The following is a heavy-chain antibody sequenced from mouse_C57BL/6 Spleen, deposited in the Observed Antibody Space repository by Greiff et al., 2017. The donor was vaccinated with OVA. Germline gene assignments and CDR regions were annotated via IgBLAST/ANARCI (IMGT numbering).Heavy chain of an antibody. V-gene: IGHV1-69*01. CDR3: ARTNDGYPWFAY. Sequence: QVQLQQPGAELVMPGASVKLSCKASGYTFTSYWMHWVKQRPGQGLEWIGEIDPSDSYTNYNQKFKGKSTLTVDKSSSTAYMQLSSLTSEDSAVYYCARTNDGYPWFAYWGQGTLVTVSA. J-gene: IGHJ3*01. CDR1: GYTFTSYW. CDR2: IDPSDSYT. D-gene: IGHD2-3*01.